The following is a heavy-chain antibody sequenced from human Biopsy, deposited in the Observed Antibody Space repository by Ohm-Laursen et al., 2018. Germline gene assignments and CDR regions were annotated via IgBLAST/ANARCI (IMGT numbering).Heavy chain of an antibody. J-gene: IGHJ4*02. V-gene: IGHV3-21*01. CDR3: ARDVFCTTTSCYLFEY. Sequence: SLRLSCAASGFTFSNYNMNWVRQAPGRGLEWVSSITLSGSYVYYANSVKGRFTISRDSAKSTLYLQMNSLRAEDTAVYYRARDVFCTTTSCYLFEYWGQGTLVTVSS. D-gene: IGHD2-2*01. CDR2: ITLSGSYV. CDR1: GFTFSNYN.